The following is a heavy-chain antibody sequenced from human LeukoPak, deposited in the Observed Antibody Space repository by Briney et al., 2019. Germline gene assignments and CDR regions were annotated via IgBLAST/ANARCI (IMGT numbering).Heavy chain of an antibody. D-gene: IGHD1-26*01. CDR2: ISGRGDRT. Sequence: PGGALRLSFAAPGLNFYNFGMSLVRQAPGKGLGGVSAISGRGDRTYYADSVKGRCTISRDNSKNTLYLQINSLRADDTAIYYCAKAPYTSGEYFFDYWGQGSLVTVSS. V-gene: IGHV3-23*01. J-gene: IGHJ4*02. CDR1: GLNFYNFG. CDR3: AKAPYTSGEYFFDY.